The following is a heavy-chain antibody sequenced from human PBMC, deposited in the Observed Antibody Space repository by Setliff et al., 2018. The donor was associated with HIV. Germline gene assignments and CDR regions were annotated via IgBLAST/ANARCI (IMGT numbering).Heavy chain of an antibody. Sequence: GASVKVSCKTSRGTFTTYAFSWVRQAPGQGLEWMGGIIPILNVAKYPQKFHGRVTITADKSTSTVYMELSSLRSEDTAVYYCARGPAWVGGSYHFDHWGLGTLVTVSS. CDR3: ARGPAWVGGSYHFDH. CDR1: RGTFTTYA. CDR2: IIPILNVA. D-gene: IGHD1-26*01. V-gene: IGHV1-69*10. J-gene: IGHJ4*02.